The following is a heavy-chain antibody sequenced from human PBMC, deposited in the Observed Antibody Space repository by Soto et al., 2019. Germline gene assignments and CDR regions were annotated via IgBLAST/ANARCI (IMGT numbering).Heavy chain of an antibody. CDR2: IKSKADGGAT. D-gene: IGHD3-22*01. Sequence: EVQLVESGGGLVKPGESLRVSCVVSGLTFSNAWMTWVRQAPGKGLEWVGRIKSKADGGATDYAAPVKGRFTISGDDSTNTLYLQMNSLKTEDTAVYYCTTQYYYDSSGSFLNWGQGNLVTVSS. CDR3: TTQYYYDSSGSFLN. J-gene: IGHJ4*02. CDR1: GLTFSNAW. V-gene: IGHV3-15*01.